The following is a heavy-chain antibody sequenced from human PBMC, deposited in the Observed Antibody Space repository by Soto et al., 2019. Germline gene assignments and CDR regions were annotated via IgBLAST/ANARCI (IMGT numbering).Heavy chain of an antibody. D-gene: IGHD3-3*01. Sequence: PGGSLRLSCAASGFTFSSYAMSWVRQAPGKGLEWVSAISGSGGSTYYADSVKGRFTISRDNSKNTLYLQMNSLRAEDTAVYYCARDLTGFWSGFNWFDPWGQGTLVTVSS. V-gene: IGHV3-23*01. CDR2: ISGSGGST. CDR3: ARDLTGFWSGFNWFDP. CDR1: GFTFSSYA. J-gene: IGHJ5*02.